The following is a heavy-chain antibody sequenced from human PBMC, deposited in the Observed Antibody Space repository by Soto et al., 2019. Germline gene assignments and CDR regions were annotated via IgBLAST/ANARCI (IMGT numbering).Heavy chain of an antibody. J-gene: IGHJ4*02. CDR2: IWYDGSNK. CDR3: AIPAHEVPIFGVLYGAPSGY. CDR1: GFTFSSYG. Sequence: GGSLRLSCAASGFTFSSYGMHWVRQAPGKGLEWVAVIWYDGSNKYYADSVKGRFTISRDNSKNTLYLQMNSLRAEDTAVYYCAIPAHEVPIFGVLYGAPSGYWGQGTLVTVSS. V-gene: IGHV3-33*01. D-gene: IGHD3-3*01.